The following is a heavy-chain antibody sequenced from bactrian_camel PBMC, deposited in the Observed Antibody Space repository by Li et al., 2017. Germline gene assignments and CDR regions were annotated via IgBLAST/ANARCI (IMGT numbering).Heavy chain of an antibody. CDR3: AADSLFAPWTSSTVRFSGY. CDR1: GNTDRRYC. CDR2: SDVDGDS. Sequence: HVQLVESGGGSVQAGGSLRLSCTASGNTDRRYCMAYFRQAPGKEREGVAASDVDGDSRYADSVKGRFTISRDNSKVTVYLQMNSLKPDDTAMYYCAADSLFAPWTSSTVRFSGYWGQGTQVTVS. D-gene: IGHD3*01. J-gene: IGHJ6*01. V-gene: IGHV3S53*01.